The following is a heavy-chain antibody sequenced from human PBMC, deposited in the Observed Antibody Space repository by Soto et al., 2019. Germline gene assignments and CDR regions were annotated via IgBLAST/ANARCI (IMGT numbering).Heavy chain of an antibody. CDR2: IIPIFGTA. CDR3: ARRSYDSSGFIFAYYFGY. V-gene: IGHV1-69*06. CDR1: GGTFSSYA. J-gene: IGHJ4*02. Sequence: SVKVSCKASGGTFSSYAISWVRQAPGQGLEWMGGIIPIFGTANYAQKFQGRVTITADKSTSTAYMELSSLRSEDTAVYYCARRSYDSSGFIFAYYFGYWGQGTLVTVSS. D-gene: IGHD3-22*01.